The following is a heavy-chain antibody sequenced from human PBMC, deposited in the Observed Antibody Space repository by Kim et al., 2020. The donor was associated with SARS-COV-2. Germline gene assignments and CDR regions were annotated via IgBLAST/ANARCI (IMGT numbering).Heavy chain of an antibody. CDR1: GGTFSSYA. CDR2: IIPIFGTA. V-gene: IGHV1-69*13. Sequence: SVKVSCKASGGTFSSYAISWVRQAPGQGLEWMGGIIPIFGTANYAQKFQGRVTITADESTSTAYMELSSLRSEDTAVYYCARDQGPYSSGWYRSYFDYWGQGTLVTVSS. D-gene: IGHD6-19*01. CDR3: ARDQGPYSSGWYRSYFDY. J-gene: IGHJ4*02.